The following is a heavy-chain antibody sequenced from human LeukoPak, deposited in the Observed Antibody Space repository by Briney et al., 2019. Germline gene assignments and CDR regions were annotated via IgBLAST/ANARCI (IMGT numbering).Heavy chain of an antibody. J-gene: IGHJ4*02. D-gene: IGHD3-10*01. CDR3: AKDLEFGEPLRYYFDY. CDR1: GFTFSSYG. Sequence: GGSLRLSCAASGFTFSSYGMHWVRQAPGKGLEWVAVIWYDGSNKYYADSVKGRFTISRDNSKNTLYLQMNSLRAEDTAVYYCAKDLEFGEPLRYYFDYWGQGTLVTVSS. CDR2: IWYDGSNK. V-gene: IGHV3-33*06.